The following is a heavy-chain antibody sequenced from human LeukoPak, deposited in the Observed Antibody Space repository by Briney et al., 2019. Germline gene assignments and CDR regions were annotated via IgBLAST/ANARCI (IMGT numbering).Heavy chain of an antibody. D-gene: IGHD3-16*02. Sequence: GGSLRLSCAASGFTVSSSYMSWVRQAPGKGLEWVSIIYSGGRTYYADSVKGRFTISRDNSKNILYLQMNSLRAGDTAVYFCARDLSAGGWFDPWGQGTLVTVSS. V-gene: IGHV3-66*01. CDR2: IYSGGRT. CDR3: ARDLSAGGWFDP. CDR1: GFTVSSSY. J-gene: IGHJ5*02.